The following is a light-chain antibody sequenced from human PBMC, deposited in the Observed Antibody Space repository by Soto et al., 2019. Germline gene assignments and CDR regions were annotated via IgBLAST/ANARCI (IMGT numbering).Light chain of an antibody. CDR1: SSDVAAYYY. J-gene: IGLJ1*01. V-gene: IGLV2-14*01. CDR3: TAFSANRVYL. CDR2: EVT. Sequence: QSVPTQFASVSGSPGQSITISCTGTSSDVAAYYYVSWYQRRPGKAPKLIIYEVTNRPSGVSNRFSASKSGLTASLTISGLQAEDEADYYCTAFSANRVYLFGPGTKVTVL.